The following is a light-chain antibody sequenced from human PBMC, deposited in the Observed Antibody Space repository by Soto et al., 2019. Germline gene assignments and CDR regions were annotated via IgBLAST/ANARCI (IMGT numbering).Light chain of an antibody. CDR1: QTISSW. CDR2: KAS. Sequence: DVQMTQSPSTLSGSVGDRLTIICRASQTISSWLAWCQQKQGKAPKXLIYKASTLKSGVPSRFSGSVSGTEFTLTISSLQPDDGATYYCQHYNSYSEAFGQGTKVDI. CDR3: QHYNSYSEA. J-gene: IGKJ1*01. V-gene: IGKV1-5*03.